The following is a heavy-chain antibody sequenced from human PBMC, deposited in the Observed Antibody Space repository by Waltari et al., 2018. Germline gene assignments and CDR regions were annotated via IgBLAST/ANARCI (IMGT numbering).Heavy chain of an antibody. J-gene: IGHJ4*02. CDR2: MNGDESTT. V-gene: IGHV3-74*01. Sequence: EVQLVESGGGLVQPGGSLRLSCAAPGLSFRTYWMHGVRQGPGKGLVWVSRMNGDESTTNYADSVKGRFTISRDNAKNTLYLQMNSLRAEDTAVYYCAAPHSTSWYVSDYWGQGALVTVSS. D-gene: IGHD2-2*01. CDR1: GLSFRTYW. CDR3: AAPHSTSWYVSDY.